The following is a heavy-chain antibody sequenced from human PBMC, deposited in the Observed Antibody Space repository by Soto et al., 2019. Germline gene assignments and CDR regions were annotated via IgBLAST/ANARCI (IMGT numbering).Heavy chain of an antibody. CDR2: IKQDGSHK. D-gene: IGHD1-26*01. CDR1: GFTFSSFW. J-gene: IGHJ4*02. CDR3: ATSTGAPGNY. V-gene: IGHV3-7*01. Sequence: GGSLRRSCVTSGFTFSSFWMSWARQAPGKGLEWVANIKQDGSHKYYVPSVKGRFTISRDNAENSLYLQMNSLRAEDAAVYYCATSTGAPGNYWGQGTLVTVSS.